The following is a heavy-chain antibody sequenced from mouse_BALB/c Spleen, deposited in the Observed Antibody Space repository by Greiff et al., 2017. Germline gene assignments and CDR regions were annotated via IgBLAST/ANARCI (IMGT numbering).Heavy chain of an antibody. CDR2: IYPYNGGT. CDR1: GYTFTDYN. Sequence: VQLKQSGPELVKPGASVKISCKASGYTFTDYNMHWVKQSHGKSLEWIGYIYPYNGGTGYNQKFKSKATLTVDNSSSTAYMELRSLTSEDSAVYYCAKGDYGYNYAMDYWGQGTSVTVSS. CDR3: AKGDYGYNYAMDY. V-gene: IGHV1S29*02. J-gene: IGHJ4*01. D-gene: IGHD1-2*01.